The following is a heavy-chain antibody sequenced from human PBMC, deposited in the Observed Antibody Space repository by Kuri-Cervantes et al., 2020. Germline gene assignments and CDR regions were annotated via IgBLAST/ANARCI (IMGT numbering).Heavy chain of an antibody. J-gene: IGHJ4*02. V-gene: IGHV3-30*18. CDR3: AKEGDYGDYVDY. Sequence: GGSLRLSCAGSGFTLSSYGMHWVRQSPGKGLEWVAVISFDGSTQYYADSVKGRFAISRDNSKNTLYLQMNSLRAEDTAVYYCAKEGDYGDYVDYWGQGTLVTVSS. CDR2: ISFDGSTQ. D-gene: IGHD4-17*01. CDR1: GFTLSSYG.